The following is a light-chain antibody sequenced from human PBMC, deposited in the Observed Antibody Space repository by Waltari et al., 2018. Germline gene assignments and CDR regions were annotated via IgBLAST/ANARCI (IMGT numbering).Light chain of an antibody. CDR1: SGYIVSNY. Sequence: NFMLTQPHSVSESPGKTVTISCTGSSGYIVSNYVQWYQQRPGRAPTVVIFEDNHRPSGVPGRFSGYIDSSSNSASLTISGLETEDEADYYCQSFDSSNIVFGGGTKLTVL. V-gene: IGLV6-57*02. J-gene: IGLJ2*01. CDR3: QSFDSSNIV. CDR2: EDN.